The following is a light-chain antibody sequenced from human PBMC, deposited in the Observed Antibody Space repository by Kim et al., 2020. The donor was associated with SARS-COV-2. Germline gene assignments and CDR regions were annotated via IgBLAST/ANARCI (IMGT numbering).Light chain of an antibody. CDR1: QSVLYNSNKKNY. CDR2: WAS. Sequence: RATINCKSSQSVLYNSNKKNYFAWYQQKPGQPRKLLIYWASTRESGVPDRFSGSGSGTNFTLTISCLRAEDVAVYYCQQYYGIPYTFGQGTKLEI. J-gene: IGKJ2*01. CDR3: QQYYGIPYT. V-gene: IGKV4-1*01.